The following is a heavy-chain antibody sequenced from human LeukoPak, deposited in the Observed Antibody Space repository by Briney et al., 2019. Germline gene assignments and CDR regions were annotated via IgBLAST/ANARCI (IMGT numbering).Heavy chain of an antibody. CDR3: ARDSGSYAFDI. CDR1: GFTFSSYW. J-gene: IGHJ3*02. V-gene: IGHV3-74*01. D-gene: IGHD2-15*01. CDR2: INSDGSST. Sequence: GGSLRLSCAASGFTFSSYWMHWVRQAPGKGLVWVSRINSDGSSTSYADSVKGRFTISRDNAKNTLYLQMHSLRVEDTAVYYCARDSGSYAFDIWGQGTMVTVSS.